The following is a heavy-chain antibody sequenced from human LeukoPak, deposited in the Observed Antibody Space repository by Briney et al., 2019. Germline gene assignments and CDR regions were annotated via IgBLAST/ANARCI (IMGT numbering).Heavy chain of an antibody. D-gene: IGHD6-13*01. J-gene: IGHJ5*02. CDR1: GCTFRTYG. CDR3: ARGSSSSWYGSFDP. CDR2: IWYDGSNN. V-gene: IGHV3-33*01. Sequence: GRSLRLSCAASGCTFRTYGMHWVRQAPGKGLEWVAVIWYDGSNNYYADSVKGRFTISRDNSKNTLYLQMNSLRAEDTAVYYCARGSSSSWYGSFDPWGQGTLVTVSS.